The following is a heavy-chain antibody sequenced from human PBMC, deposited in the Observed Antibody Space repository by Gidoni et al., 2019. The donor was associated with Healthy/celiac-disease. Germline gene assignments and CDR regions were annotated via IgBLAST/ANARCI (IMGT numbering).Heavy chain of an antibody. CDR2: ISSSSSYI. V-gene: IGHV3-21*01. J-gene: IGHJ3*02. Sequence: EVQLVESGGGLVKPGGSLRLSCAASGFPFRSYSMNWVSQAPGKGMEWVSSISSSSSYIYYADSVKGRFTISRDNAKNSLYLQMNSLRAEDTAVYYCARLLLDSSSDAFDIWGQGTMVTVSS. CDR1: GFPFRSYS. D-gene: IGHD6-6*01. CDR3: ARLLLDSSSDAFDI.